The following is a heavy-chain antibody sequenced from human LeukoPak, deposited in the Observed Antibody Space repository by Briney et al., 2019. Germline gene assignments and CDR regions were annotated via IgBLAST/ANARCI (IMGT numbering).Heavy chain of an antibody. CDR1: GGTFSSYT. Sequence: RASVKVSCKASGGTFSSYTISWVRQAPGQGLEWMASIIPILGIANYAQRFQGRVTITADKSTNTAYMKLSSLRSEDTAVYYCARDLGRNYYDSSKFDYWGKGTLVTVSS. D-gene: IGHD3-22*01. J-gene: IGHJ4*02. CDR2: IIPILGIA. CDR3: ARDLGRNYYDSSKFDY. V-gene: IGHV1-69*04.